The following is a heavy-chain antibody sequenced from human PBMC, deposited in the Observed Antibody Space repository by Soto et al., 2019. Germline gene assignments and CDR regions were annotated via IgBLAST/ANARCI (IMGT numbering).Heavy chain of an antibody. D-gene: IGHD1-26*01. CDR3: ASQDGVGAFTYYFDY. Sequence: QVQLQESGPGLVKPSETLSLTCTVSGGSVSSGSYYWSWIRQPPGKGLEWIGYIYYSGSTNYNPCLKSRVTISVDTSKNQFSLKLSSVTAADTAVYYCASQDGVGAFTYYFDYWGQGTLVTVSS. CDR1: GGSVSSGSYY. J-gene: IGHJ4*02. V-gene: IGHV4-61*01. CDR2: IYYSGST.